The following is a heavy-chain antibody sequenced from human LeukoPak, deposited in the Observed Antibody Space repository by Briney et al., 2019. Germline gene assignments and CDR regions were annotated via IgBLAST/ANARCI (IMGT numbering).Heavy chain of an antibody. J-gene: IGHJ4*02. V-gene: IGHV4-30-4*08. D-gene: IGHD3-9*01. Sequence: SETLSLTCTVSGGSINSGDYYWSWIRQPPGKGLEWIGYIFHSGSTYYNPSLKSRVSISVHTSKNQFSLKLSSVTAADTAVYYCARDRYFIGFDYWGQGTLVTVSS. CDR2: IFHSGST. CDR1: GGSINSGDYY. CDR3: ARDRYFIGFDY.